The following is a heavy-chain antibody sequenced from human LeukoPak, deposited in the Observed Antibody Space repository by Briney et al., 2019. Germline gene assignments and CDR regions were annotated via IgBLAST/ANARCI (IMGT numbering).Heavy chain of an antibody. D-gene: IGHD1-1*01. CDR1: GFTFSAYA. CDR2: ISSNGGSS. V-gene: IGHV3-64D*09. J-gene: IGHJ4*02. Sequence: GGSLRLSCSASGFTFSAYAMYWVRQAPGKGLEYVSGISSNGGSSFYADSVKSRFTISRDNSKNTLYLQMSSLRAEDTAVYYCVKITSVTGGDCWGQGTRLTVSS. CDR3: VKITSVTGGDC.